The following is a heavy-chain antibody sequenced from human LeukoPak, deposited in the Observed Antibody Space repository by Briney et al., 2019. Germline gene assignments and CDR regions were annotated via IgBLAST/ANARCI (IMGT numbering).Heavy chain of an antibody. D-gene: IGHD1-26*01. V-gene: IGHV3-48*03. CDR3: ARDPYSGLYGNDYYYYMDV. J-gene: IGHJ6*03. CDR1: GFTFSIFE. Sequence: GRSLRLSCAASGFTFSIFEMNWVRQAPGKGLEWVSYISSSGSTIYYADSVKGRFTISRDNTKNSLYLQMDSLGPEDTAVYYCARDPYSGLYGNDYYYYMDVWGKGTTVTISS. CDR2: ISSSGSTI.